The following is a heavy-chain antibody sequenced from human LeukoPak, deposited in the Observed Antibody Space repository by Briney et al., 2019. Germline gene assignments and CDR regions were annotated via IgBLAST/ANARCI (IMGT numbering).Heavy chain of an antibody. D-gene: IGHD1-1*01. CDR3: ARTGTTDAFDI. CDR2: ISSSSSTI. J-gene: IGHJ3*02. Sequence: RPGGSLRLSCAASRFTFSSYWMNWVRQAPGKGLEWVSYISSSSSTIYYADSVKGRFTISRDNAKNSLYLQMNSLRAEDTAVYYCARTGTTDAFDIWGQGTMVTVSS. CDR1: RFTFSSYW. V-gene: IGHV3-48*01.